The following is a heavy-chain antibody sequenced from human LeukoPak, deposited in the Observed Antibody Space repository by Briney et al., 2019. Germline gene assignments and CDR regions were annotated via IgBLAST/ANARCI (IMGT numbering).Heavy chain of an antibody. CDR1: GGSISGDNW. CDR2: IHHSGST. V-gene: IGHV4-4*02. D-gene: IGHD3-10*01. Sequence: SGTLSLICAVSGGSISGDNWWSWVRQPPGKGLEWIGEIHHSGSTKDNPSLKSRVTISVDTSKNQFSLKLSSVTAADTAVYYCARTVRGFDYWGQGTLVTVSS. CDR3: ARTVRGFDY. J-gene: IGHJ4*02.